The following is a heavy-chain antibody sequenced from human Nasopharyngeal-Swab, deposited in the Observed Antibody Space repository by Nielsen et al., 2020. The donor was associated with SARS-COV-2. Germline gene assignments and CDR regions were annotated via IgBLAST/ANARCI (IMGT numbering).Heavy chain of an antibody. V-gene: IGHV3-15*01. D-gene: IGHD2-2*01. CDR3: AKDKPVVPAAFVPNAFDI. Sequence: VRQAPGKGLEWVGRIKSKTDGGTTDYAAPVKGRFTISRDDSKNTLYLQMNSLRAEDTAVYYCAKDKPVVPAAFVPNAFDIWGQGTMVTVSS. CDR2: IKSKTDGGTT. J-gene: IGHJ3*02.